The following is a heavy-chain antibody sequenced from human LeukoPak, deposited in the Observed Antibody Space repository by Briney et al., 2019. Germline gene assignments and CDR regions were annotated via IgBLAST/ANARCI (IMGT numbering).Heavy chain of an antibody. Sequence: GGSLRLSCAASGFTFSDQSMNWVRQAPGKGLEWVSSISANSLHIFHADSVKGRFTTSRDNAKNSLYLQLNNLRVEDTAVYYCVGPDSQFDCWGQGTLVTVSS. CDR3: VGPDSQFDC. CDR2: ISANSLHI. J-gene: IGHJ4*02. V-gene: IGHV3-21*01. CDR1: GFTFSDQS. D-gene: IGHD3-10*01.